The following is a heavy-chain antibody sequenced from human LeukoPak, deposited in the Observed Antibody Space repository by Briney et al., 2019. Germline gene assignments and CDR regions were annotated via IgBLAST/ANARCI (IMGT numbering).Heavy chain of an antibody. Sequence: ASVKVSCKASGYTFTGYYMHWVRQAPGQGLEWMGWINPNSGGTNYAQKFQGRVTMTRDTSISTAYMELSRLRSDDTAVYYCAGEYGDYGLNWFDPWGQGTLVTVSS. V-gene: IGHV1-2*02. CDR1: GYTFTGYY. J-gene: IGHJ5*02. CDR3: AGEYGDYGLNWFDP. CDR2: INPNSGGT. D-gene: IGHD4-17*01.